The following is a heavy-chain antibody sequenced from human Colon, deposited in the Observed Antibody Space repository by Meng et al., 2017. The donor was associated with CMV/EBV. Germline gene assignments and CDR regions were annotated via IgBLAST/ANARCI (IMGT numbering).Heavy chain of an antibody. D-gene: IGHD3-3*01. J-gene: IGHJ4*02. Sequence: GESLKISCAASGFTFSSYGMHWVRQAPGKGLEWVAVIWYDGSNKYYADSVKGRFTISRDNSKNTLYLQMNSLRAEDTAVYYCAKDRAIFGVVTHYFDYWGQGTLVTVSS. CDR1: GFTFSSYG. CDR3: AKDRAIFGVVTHYFDY. CDR2: IWYDGSNK. V-gene: IGHV3-33*06.